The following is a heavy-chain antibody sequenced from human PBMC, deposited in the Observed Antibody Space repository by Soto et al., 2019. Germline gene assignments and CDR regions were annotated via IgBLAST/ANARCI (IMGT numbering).Heavy chain of an antibody. V-gene: IGHV3-21*01. CDR2: ISSSSSYI. Sequence: GESLKISFAASGFTFSSYSMNWVRQAPGKGLEWVSSISSSSSYIYYADSVKGRFTISRDNAKNSLYLQMNSLRAEDTAVYYCASGPKIVGASPRQCNGAFDIWGQGTMVTVSS. D-gene: IGHD1-26*01. J-gene: IGHJ3*02. CDR1: GFTFSSYS. CDR3: ASGPKIVGASPRQCNGAFDI.